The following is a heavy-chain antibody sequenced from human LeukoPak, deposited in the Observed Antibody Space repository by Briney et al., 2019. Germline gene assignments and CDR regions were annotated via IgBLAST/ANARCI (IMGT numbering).Heavy chain of an antibody. CDR3: AKEGPYDDYGDYDNYYYYGMDV. J-gene: IGHJ6*02. D-gene: IGHD4-17*01. CDR1: GFTFSSYA. V-gene: IGHV3-23*01. Sequence: GGSLRLSCAASGFTFSSYAMSWVRQAPGKGLEWVSAISGSGGSTYYADSVKGRFTISRDNSKNTLYLQMNSLRAEDTAVYYCAKEGPYDDYGDYDNYYYYGMDVWGQGTTVTVSS. CDR2: ISGSGGST.